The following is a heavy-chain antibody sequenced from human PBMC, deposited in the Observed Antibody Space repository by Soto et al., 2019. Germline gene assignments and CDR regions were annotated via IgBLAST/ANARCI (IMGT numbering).Heavy chain of an antibody. J-gene: IGHJ4*02. CDR3: ARDGTYYYGSGIDY. CDR2: IYYSGST. D-gene: IGHD3-10*01. V-gene: IGHV4-59*12. Sequence: SETLSLTCTVSGGSISSYYWSWIRQPPGKGLEWIGYIYYSGSTNYNPSLKSRVTISVDTSKNQFSLKLSSVTAADTAVYYCARDGTYYYGSGIDYWGQGTLVTVSS. CDR1: GGSISSYY.